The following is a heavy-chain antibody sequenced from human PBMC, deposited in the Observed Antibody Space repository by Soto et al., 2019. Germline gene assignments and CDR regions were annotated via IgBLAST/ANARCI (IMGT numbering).Heavy chain of an antibody. D-gene: IGHD3-10*01. J-gene: IGHJ6*02. CDR3: ASAGSYYGMDV. CDR2: IIPIFGTT. Sequence: VASVKVSCKASGGTLSINVISWVRQAPGQGLEWMGGIIPIFGTTNYAQKFQGRVTTTADEFTNTAYMELSRLRSEDTAVYYCASAGSYYGMDVWGQGTPVTVYS. CDR1: GGTLSINV. V-gene: IGHV1-69*13.